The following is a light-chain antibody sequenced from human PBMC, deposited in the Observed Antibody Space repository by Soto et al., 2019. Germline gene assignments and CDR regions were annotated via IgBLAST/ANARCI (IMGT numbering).Light chain of an antibody. J-gene: IGKJ3*01. CDR1: QGISTS. V-gene: IGKV1-9*01. Sequence: DIQLTQSPSFLSASVGDRVTITCRASQGISTSLAWYQQKPGEAPNLLIYTASTLLPGVPPRFSGSASGTDFTLTISSLQPEDFATYYCQQLNSSPRTFGPGNKVDIK. CDR2: TAS. CDR3: QQLNSSPRT.